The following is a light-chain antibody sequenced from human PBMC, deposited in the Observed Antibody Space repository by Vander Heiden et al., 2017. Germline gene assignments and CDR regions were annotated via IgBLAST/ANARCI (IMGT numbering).Light chain of an antibody. CDR1: QSVLYSSNNKNY. CDR3: QQYYSTPRT. CDR2: WAS. J-gene: IGKJ1*01. Sequence: DIVMTQSPDFPAVSLGERATINCKSSQSVLYSSNNKNYLAWYQQKPGQPPKLLIYWASTRESGVPDRFSGSGSGTDFTLTISSLQAEDVAVYYCQQYYSTPRTFGQGTKVEIK. V-gene: IGKV4-1*01.